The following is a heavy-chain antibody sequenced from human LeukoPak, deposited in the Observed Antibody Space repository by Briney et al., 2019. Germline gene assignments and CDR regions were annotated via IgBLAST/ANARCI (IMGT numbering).Heavy chain of an antibody. V-gene: IGHV3-30*02. Sequence: PGGSLRLSCVTSRFIFTSYDMHWFRQAPGKGLEWVAFIRYSETETYYADSVKGRFTISRDNSKDTLYLQMNSLRAEDTAVYYCAKTPPRYYVKGSYPDYWGQGTLVIVSS. CDR3: AKTPPRYYVKGSYPDY. J-gene: IGHJ4*02. D-gene: IGHD3-10*02. CDR2: IRYSETET. CDR1: RFIFTSYD.